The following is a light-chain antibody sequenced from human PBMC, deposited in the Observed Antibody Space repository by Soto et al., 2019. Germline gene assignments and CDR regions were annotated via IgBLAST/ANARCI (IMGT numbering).Light chain of an antibody. Sequence: QSALTQPASVSGSPGQSITISCTGTSSDLGTYNLVSWYQQHPGKAPKLTIYEATKRPSGVSNHFSGSKSGNTASLTISGLQAEDEADYYCCSYAGGSTLVFGGGTQLTVL. CDR1: SSDLGTYNL. J-gene: IGLJ3*02. CDR2: EAT. CDR3: CSYAGGSTLV. V-gene: IGLV2-23*01.